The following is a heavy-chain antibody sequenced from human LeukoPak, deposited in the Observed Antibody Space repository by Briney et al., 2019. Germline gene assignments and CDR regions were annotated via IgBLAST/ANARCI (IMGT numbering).Heavy chain of an antibody. CDR3: AKQPSALAGTYDY. CDR1: GYRFTTYY. V-gene: IGHV1-46*01. Sequence: ASVKVSCKASGYRFTTYYLNWVRQAPGQGLEWMGVINPSGGSTNYAQKFQGRITMTRDASTSTVYMELSSLRSEDTAVYYCAKQPSALAGTYDYWGQGTLVTVSS. J-gene: IGHJ4*02. D-gene: IGHD6-19*01. CDR2: INPSGGST.